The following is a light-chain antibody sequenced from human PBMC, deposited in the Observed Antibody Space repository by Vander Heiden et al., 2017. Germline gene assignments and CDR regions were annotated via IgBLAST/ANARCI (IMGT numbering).Light chain of an antibody. CDR3: QHYNNWPLYT. V-gene: IGKV3-15*01. CDR2: GAS. J-gene: IGKJ2*01. Sequence: EIVMTQSPATLSVAPGERATLSCRASQSVSSNLAWYQQKPGQPPRLLIYGASTRDTGIPARFVGSGSGTEFTLTISSMQSEDFAVYYCQHYNNWPLYTFGQGTKLEIK. CDR1: QSVSSN.